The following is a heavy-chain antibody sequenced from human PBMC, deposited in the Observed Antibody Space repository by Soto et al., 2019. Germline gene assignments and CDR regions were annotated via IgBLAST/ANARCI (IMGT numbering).Heavy chain of an antibody. Sequence: TLSLTCAVSGGSISSGGYSWSWIRQPPGKGLEWIGYIYHSGSTYYNPSLKSRVTISVDRSKNQFSLKLSSVTAADTAVYYCARGAPVFIQHGGQGTLVTVSS. D-gene: IGHD3-10*01. CDR1: GGSISSGGYS. V-gene: IGHV4-30-2*01. J-gene: IGHJ1*01. CDR3: ARGAPVFIQH. CDR2: IYHSGST.